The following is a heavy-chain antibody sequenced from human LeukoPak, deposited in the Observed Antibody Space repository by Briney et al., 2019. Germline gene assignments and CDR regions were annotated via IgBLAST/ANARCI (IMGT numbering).Heavy chain of an antibody. Sequence: ASVKVSCKASGYTFTSYGISWVRQAPGQGLEWMVWISAYNGNTNYAQKLQGRVTMTTDTSTSTAYMELRSLRSDDTAVYYCARDGDSSSWYTFGVTASYWGQGTLVTVSS. V-gene: IGHV1-18*04. CDR1: GYTFTSYG. CDR2: ISAYNGNT. J-gene: IGHJ4*02. CDR3: ARDGDSSSWYTFGVTASY. D-gene: IGHD6-13*01.